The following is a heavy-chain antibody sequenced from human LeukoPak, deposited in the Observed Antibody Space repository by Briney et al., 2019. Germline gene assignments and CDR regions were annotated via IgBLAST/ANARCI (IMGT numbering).Heavy chain of an antibody. CDR2: IYSGGST. Sequence: GGSLRLSCAASGFTVSSNYITWGRQAPGKGLEWVSVIYSGGSTYYADSVKGRFTISRDNSKNTLYLQMNSLRAEDTAVYYCARVPILSGYTRTYYFDYWGQGTLVTVSS. J-gene: IGHJ4*02. CDR3: ARVPILSGYTRTYYFDY. V-gene: IGHV3-66*01. D-gene: IGHD3-9*01. CDR1: GFTVSSNY.